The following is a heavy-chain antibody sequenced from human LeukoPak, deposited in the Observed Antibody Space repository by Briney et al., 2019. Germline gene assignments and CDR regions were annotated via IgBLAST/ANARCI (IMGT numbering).Heavy chain of an antibody. CDR2: INHSGST. Sequence: SVTLSLTCAVYGGSLSGYYWSWIRQPPGKGLEWIGEINHSGSTNYNRSLKSRVTISVDTSKNQFSLKLSSVTAADTAVYYCARGKLRSYWYFDLWGRGTLVTVSS. CDR3: ARGKLRSYWYFDL. J-gene: IGHJ2*01. D-gene: IGHD5-12*01. CDR1: GGSLSGYY. V-gene: IGHV4-34*01.